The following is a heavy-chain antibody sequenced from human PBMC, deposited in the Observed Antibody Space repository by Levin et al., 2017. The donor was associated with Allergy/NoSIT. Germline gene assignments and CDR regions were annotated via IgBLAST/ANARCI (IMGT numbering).Heavy chain of an antibody. CDR3: AKDGGYCSSTSCPFDP. CDR2: ISGSGGST. Sequence: GGSLRLSCAASGFTFSSYAMSWVRQAPGKGLEWVSAISGSGGSTYYADSVKGRFTISRDNSKNTLYLQMNSLRAEDTAVYYCAKDGGYCSSTSCPFDPWGQGTLVTVSS. D-gene: IGHD2-2*03. CDR1: GFTFSSYA. V-gene: IGHV3-23*01. J-gene: IGHJ5*02.